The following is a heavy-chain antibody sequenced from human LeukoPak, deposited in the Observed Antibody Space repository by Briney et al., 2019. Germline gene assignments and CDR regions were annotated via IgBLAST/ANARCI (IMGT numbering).Heavy chain of an antibody. D-gene: IGHD6-13*01. CDR3: ARDYIAAAGTDY. CDR1: GYTFTGYY. J-gene: IGHJ4*02. Sequence: GASVKVSCKASGYTFTGYYMHWVRQAPGQGLEWMGWISAYNGNTNYAQKLQGRVTMTTDTSTSTAYMELRSLRSDDTAVYYCARDYIAAAGTDYWGQGTLVTVSS. CDR2: ISAYNGNT. V-gene: IGHV1-18*04.